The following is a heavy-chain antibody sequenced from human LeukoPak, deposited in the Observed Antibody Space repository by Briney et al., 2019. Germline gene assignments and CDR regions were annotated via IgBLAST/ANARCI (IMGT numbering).Heavy chain of an antibody. V-gene: IGHV4-34*01. Sequence: PSETLSLTCAVYGWSFNDYYWNWIRQPPGKGLEWLGEINARGDTNFNPSLKSRVTISVDTSKSQFSPRLTSMIAADTAVYYCARGQVPAARGYNWFDPWGQGTLVTVSS. J-gene: IGHJ5*02. CDR3: ARGQVPAARGYNWFDP. CDR2: INARGDT. CDR1: GWSFNDYY. D-gene: IGHD2-2*01.